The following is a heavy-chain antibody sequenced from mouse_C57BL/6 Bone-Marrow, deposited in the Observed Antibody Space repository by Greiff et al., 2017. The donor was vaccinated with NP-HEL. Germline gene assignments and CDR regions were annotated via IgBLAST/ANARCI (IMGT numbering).Heavy chain of an antibody. D-gene: IGHD1-1*01. V-gene: IGHV1-19*01. CDR3: AREERYGSSYGGYAMDY. J-gene: IGHJ4*01. CDR1: GYTFTDYY. Sequence: VQLQQSGPVLVKPGASVKMSCKASGYTFTDYYMNWVKQSHGKSLEWIGVINPYNGGTSYNQKFKGKATLTVDKSSSTAYMELNSLTSEDSAVYYCAREERYGSSYGGYAMDYWGQGTSVTVSS. CDR2: INPYNGGT.